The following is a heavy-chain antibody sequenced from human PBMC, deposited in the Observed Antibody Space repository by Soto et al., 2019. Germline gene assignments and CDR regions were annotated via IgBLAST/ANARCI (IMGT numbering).Heavy chain of an antibody. J-gene: IGHJ4*02. CDR1: GFTFSSYG. CDR2: MWYDGSNK. CDR3: ARDGVGYPISYYFDY. D-gene: IGHD5-18*01. Sequence: GGSLRLSCAASGFTFSSYGMHWVRQAPGKGLEWVAVMWYDGSNKYYADSVKGRFTISRDNSKNTLYLQMNSLRAEDTAVYYCARDGVGYPISYYFDYWGQGTLVTVSS. V-gene: IGHV3-33*01.